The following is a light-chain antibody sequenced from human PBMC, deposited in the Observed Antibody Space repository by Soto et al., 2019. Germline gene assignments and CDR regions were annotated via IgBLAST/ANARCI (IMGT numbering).Light chain of an antibody. CDR1: SSDVGRYNY. Sequence: QSVLTQPASVSGSPGQSITISCTGTSSDVGRYNYVSWYQQHPGKAPKLMIYEVTNRPSGVSNRFSGSKSGNTASLTISGLQAKDEADYYCSSYTSSSTRVFGGGTKLTVL. CDR2: EVT. V-gene: IGLV2-14*01. J-gene: IGLJ3*02. CDR3: SSYTSSSTRV.